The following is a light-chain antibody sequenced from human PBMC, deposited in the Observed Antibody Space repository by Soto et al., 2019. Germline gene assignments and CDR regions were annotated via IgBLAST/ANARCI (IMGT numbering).Light chain of an antibody. CDR1: QNINNY. CDR3: QQYTNTNNPWM. Sequence: DMQMTQSPSSLSASVGDRLTITCQASQNINNYLNWYQHKPGKAPKLLVYDASTLQSGVASRFSGSGSGTEFTLIISGLQPDDSATYYCQQYTNTNNPWMFGQGTKVDNK. V-gene: IGKV1-16*01. J-gene: IGKJ1*01. CDR2: DAS.